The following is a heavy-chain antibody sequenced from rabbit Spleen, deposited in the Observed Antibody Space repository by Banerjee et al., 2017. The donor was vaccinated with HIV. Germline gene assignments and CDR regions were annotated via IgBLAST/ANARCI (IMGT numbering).Heavy chain of an antibody. CDR3: ARDTGSSFSSYGMDL. CDR2: IYAGSTGTL. D-gene: IGHD8-1*01. CDR1: GFSFSSTHW. Sequence: QSLEESGGDLVKPGASLTLTCTASGFSFSSTHWIYWVRQAPGKGLEWIGTIYAGSTGTLDYASWAKGRFTISKTSSTTVTLQMTSLTAADTATYFCARDTGSSFSSYGMDLWGPGTLVTVS. V-gene: IGHV1S40*01. J-gene: IGHJ6*01.